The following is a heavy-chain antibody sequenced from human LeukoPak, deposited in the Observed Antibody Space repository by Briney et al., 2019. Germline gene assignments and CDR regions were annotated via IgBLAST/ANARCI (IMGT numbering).Heavy chain of an antibody. CDR1: GFTFSSYA. Sequence: PGGSLRLSCSASGFTFSSYAMHWVRQAPGKGLEYVSAISSNGGSTYYADSVKGRFTISRDNSKNTLYLQMSSLRAEDTAVYYCVKDWRKLPLRLDYWGQGTLVTVSS. CDR2: ISSNGGST. V-gene: IGHV3-64D*09. CDR3: VKDWRKLPLRLDY. D-gene: IGHD1-26*01. J-gene: IGHJ4*02.